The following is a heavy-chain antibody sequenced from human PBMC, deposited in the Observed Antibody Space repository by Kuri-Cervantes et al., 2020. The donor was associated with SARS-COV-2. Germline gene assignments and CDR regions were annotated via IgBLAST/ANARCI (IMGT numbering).Heavy chain of an antibody. Sequence: ASVKVSCKASGYTFTSYDINWVRQATRQGLEWMGWMNPNSGNTGYAQKFQGRVTMTRNTSISTAYMELSSLRSEDTAVYYCARYDRSIAAADYWGQGTLVTVSS. D-gene: IGHD6-13*01. CDR3: ARYDRSIAAADY. J-gene: IGHJ4*02. CDR2: MNPNSGNT. V-gene: IGHV1-8*02. CDR1: GYTFTSYD.